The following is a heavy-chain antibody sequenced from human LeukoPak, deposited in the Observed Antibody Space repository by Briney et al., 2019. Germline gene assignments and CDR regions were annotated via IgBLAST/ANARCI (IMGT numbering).Heavy chain of an antibody. V-gene: IGHV5-51*01. D-gene: IGHD1-26*01. CDR1: EYRFTTYW. CDR3: AKSHGGGATHS. Sequence: GESLKISCEASEYRFTTYWIGWVRQMPGKGLEWMGIICPGDSDTRYSPSFQGQVTISADKSTSTAYLQWSSLKASDTAMYYCAKSHGGGATHSWGQGTLVTVST. J-gene: IGHJ4*02. CDR2: ICPGDSDT.